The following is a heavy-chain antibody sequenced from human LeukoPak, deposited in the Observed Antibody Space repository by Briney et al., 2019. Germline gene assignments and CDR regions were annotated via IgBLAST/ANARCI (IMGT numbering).Heavy chain of an antibody. J-gene: IGHJ4*02. Sequence: SETLSLTCAVYDGSFNHYYWSWIRQPPGKGLEWIGSIYYSGSTYYNPSLKSRVTISVDTSKNQFSLKLSSVTAADTAVYYCARVEAIADSSGWLYTFDYWGQGTLVTVSS. CDR2: IYYSGST. CDR3: ARVEAIADSSGWLYTFDY. D-gene: IGHD6-19*01. V-gene: IGHV4-34*01. CDR1: DGSFNHYY.